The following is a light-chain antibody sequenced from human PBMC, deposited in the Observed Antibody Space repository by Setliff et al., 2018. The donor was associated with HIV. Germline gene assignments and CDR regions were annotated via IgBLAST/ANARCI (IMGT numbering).Light chain of an antibody. Sequence: NFMLTQPHSVSASPGKTVTISCTRSSGSIASDFVQWFQQRPGSAPTTLIYENKERPSGVPDRFSGSIDSSSNSASLTISGLKTEDEADYYCQSYDGDIRGVFGGGTKATVL. CDR1: SGSIASDF. CDR3: QSYDGDIRGV. V-gene: IGLV6-57*03. CDR2: ENK. J-gene: IGLJ2*01.